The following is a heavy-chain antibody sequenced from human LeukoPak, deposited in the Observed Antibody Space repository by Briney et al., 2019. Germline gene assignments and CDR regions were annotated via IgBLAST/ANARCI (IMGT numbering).Heavy chain of an antibody. CDR3: ARAGVRGYSYGFVFDY. Sequence: SETLSLTCTVSGGSISSYYWSWVRQPPGKGLEWIGYIYYSGSTNYNPSLKSRVTISVDTSKNQFSLKLSSVTAADTAVYYCARAGVRGYSYGFVFDYWGQGTLVTVSS. V-gene: IGHV4-59*01. J-gene: IGHJ4*02. CDR1: GGSISSYY. D-gene: IGHD5-18*01. CDR2: IYYSGST.